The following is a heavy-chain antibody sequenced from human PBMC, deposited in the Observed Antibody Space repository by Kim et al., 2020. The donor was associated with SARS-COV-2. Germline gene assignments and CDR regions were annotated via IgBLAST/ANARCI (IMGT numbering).Heavy chain of an antibody. J-gene: IGHJ6*02. D-gene: IGHD6-13*01. CDR2: INHSGST. CDR1: GGSFSGYY. CDR3: ARTPRQLVLGYYYYYGMDV. Sequence: SETLSLTCAVYGGSFSGYYWSWIRQPPGKGLEWIGEINHSGSTNYNPSLKSRVTISVDTSKNQFSLKLSSVTAADTAVYYCARTPRQLVLGYYYYYGMDVWGQGTTVTVSS. V-gene: IGHV4-34*01.